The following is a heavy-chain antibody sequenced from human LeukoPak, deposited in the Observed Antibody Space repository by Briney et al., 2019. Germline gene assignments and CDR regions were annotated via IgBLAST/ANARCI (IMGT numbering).Heavy chain of an antibody. Sequence: QSGGSLRLSCAASGFTFSNYWMSWVRQVPGKGLEWVANIMQDGSEKFYVGSVKGRFTISGDNAKNSLYLQMNGLRAEDTAVYYCASGDYGDSLFDYWGQGTLVTVSS. CDR3: ASGDYGDSLFDY. V-gene: IGHV3-7*01. CDR1: GFTFSNYW. D-gene: IGHD4-17*01. CDR2: IMQDGSEK. J-gene: IGHJ4*02.